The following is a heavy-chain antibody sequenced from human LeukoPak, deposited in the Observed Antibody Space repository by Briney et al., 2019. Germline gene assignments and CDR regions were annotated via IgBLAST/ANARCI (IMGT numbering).Heavy chain of an antibody. J-gene: IGHJ4*02. CDR2: INHSGST. V-gene: IGHV4-34*01. CDR3: ASSRGYNNGYRALELPPSPVD. CDR1: GGSFSGYY. Sequence: PSETLSLTCAVYGGSFSGYYWSWIRQPPGKGLEWIGEINHSGSTNYNPSLKSRVTISVDTSKNQFSLKLSSVTAADTAVYYCASSRGYNNGYRALELPPSPVDWGQATLVTVSS. D-gene: IGHD5-18*01.